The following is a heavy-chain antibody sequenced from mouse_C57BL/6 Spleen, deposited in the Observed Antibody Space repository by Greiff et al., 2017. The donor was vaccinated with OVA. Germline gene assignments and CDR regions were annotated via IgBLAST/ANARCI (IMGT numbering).Heavy chain of an antibody. Sequence: EVQLQQSGPELVKPGASVKISCKASGYTFTDYYMNWVKQSHGKSLEWIGDINPNNGGTSYNQKFKGKATLTVDKSSSTAYMELRSLTSEDSAVYYCARGGYPHWYFDVWGTGTTVTVSS. D-gene: IGHD3-1*01. CDR3: ARGGYPHWYFDV. V-gene: IGHV1-26*01. CDR2: INPNNGGT. J-gene: IGHJ1*03. CDR1: GYTFTDYY.